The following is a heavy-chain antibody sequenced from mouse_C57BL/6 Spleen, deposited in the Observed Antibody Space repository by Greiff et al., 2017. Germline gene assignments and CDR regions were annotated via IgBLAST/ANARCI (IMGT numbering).Heavy chain of an antibody. V-gene: IGHV1-82*01. J-gene: IGHJ2*01. CDR3: ARSGDYDGLYYFDY. D-gene: IGHD2-4*01. CDR2: IYPGDGDT. CDR1: GYAFSSSW. Sequence: VQLQQSGPELVKPGASVKISCKASGYAFSSSWMNWVKQRPGKGLEWIGRIYPGDGDTNYNGKFKGKATLTADKSSSTAYMQLSSLTSEDSAVYFCARSGDYDGLYYFDYWGQGTTLTVSS.